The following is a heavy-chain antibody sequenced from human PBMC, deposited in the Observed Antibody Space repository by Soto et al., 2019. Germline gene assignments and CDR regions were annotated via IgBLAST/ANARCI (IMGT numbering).Heavy chain of an antibody. V-gene: IGHV3-23*01. Sequence: GGSLRLSCAASGFTFRGYAMAWVRQAPGKGLEWVSAIRGNAANTFYADSVEGRFTISRDNSDNTLYLQMNSLRAEDTAVYYCAKTPDTSSLYYFDFWGKGTLVTVDS. CDR2: IRGNAANT. J-gene: IGHJ4*02. CDR1: GFTFRGYA. D-gene: IGHD2-2*01. CDR3: AKTPDTSSLYYFDF.